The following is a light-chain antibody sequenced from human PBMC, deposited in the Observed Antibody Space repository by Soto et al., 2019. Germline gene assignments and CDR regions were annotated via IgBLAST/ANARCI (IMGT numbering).Light chain of an antibody. CDR1: SSDVGSYNL. J-gene: IGLJ1*01. V-gene: IGLV2-23*01. Sequence: QSVLTQPASVSRSPGHSITISCTGTSSDVGSYNLVSWYQQHPGKAPKLMIYEGSKRPSGVSNRFSGSKSGNTASLTISGLQAEDEADYYCCSYAGSSTLVFGTGTKVTVL. CDR3: CSYAGSSTLV. CDR2: EGS.